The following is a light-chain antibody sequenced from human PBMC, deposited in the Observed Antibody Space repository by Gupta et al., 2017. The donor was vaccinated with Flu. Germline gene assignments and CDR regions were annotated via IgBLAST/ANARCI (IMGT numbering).Light chain of an antibody. CDR3: LHDGQSPRT. Sequence: GTLALSAAKPGTFSCSVTQNVRYNYLDWYQQKPGQAPRLLIYCATSRATGVPDRFSGGGSGTDFSLTISRVEPEDFAVYYCLHDGQSPRTFGEGTKVEI. V-gene: IGKV3-20*01. J-gene: IGKJ4*02. CDR1: QNVRYNY. CDR2: CAT.